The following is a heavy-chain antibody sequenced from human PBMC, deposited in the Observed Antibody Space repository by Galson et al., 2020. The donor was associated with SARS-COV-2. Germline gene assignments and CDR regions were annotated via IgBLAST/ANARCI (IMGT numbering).Heavy chain of an antibody. D-gene: IGHD4-17*01. CDR2: ISSSSSYI. J-gene: IGHJ3*02. Sequence: NSGGSLRLSCAASGFTFSSYSMNWVRQAPGKGLEWVSSISSSSSYIYYADSVKGRFTFSSDNAKNSLYLQMNSLRAEDTAVYYCVFLDYGDYVGAFDIWGQGTMVTVSS. CDR3: VFLDYGDYVGAFDI. CDR1: GFTFSSYS. V-gene: IGHV3-21*01.